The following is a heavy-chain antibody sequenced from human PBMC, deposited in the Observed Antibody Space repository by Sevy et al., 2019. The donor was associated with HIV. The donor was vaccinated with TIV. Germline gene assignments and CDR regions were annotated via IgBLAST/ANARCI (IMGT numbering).Heavy chain of an antibody. V-gene: IGHV3-7*04. Sequence: GGSLRLSCAASGFSFSNYWMHWVRQAPGKGLEWVANIKQDESEKYYAASVKGRFTISRDNAKNSLYLQMNSLRPEDTAVYYCARGNSGSFDYWGQGTLVTVSS. CDR1: GFSFSNYW. J-gene: IGHJ4*02. CDR3: ARGNSGSFDY. D-gene: IGHD3-22*01. CDR2: IKQDESEK.